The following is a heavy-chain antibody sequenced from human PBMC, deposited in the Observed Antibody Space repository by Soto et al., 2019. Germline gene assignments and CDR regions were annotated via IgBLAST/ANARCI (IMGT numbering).Heavy chain of an antibody. J-gene: IGHJ6*02. V-gene: IGHV2-5*02. CDR1: GFSLSTSGVG. D-gene: IGHD2-15*01. Sequence: QITLKESGTTLVKPTQTLTLTCTFSGFSLSTSGVGVGWIRQPPGKALEWLALIYWDDDKRYSPSLKSRLTITKDTSKNQVVLTMTNIDPVDTATYYCEHATGSYYYYYGMDVWGQGTTVTVSS. CDR2: IYWDDDK. CDR3: EHATGSYYYYYGMDV.